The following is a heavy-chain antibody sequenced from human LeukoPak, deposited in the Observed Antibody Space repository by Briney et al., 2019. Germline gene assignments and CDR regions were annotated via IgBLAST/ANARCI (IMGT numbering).Heavy chain of an antibody. CDR1: GYSFTNYW. J-gene: IGHJ5*02. V-gene: IGHV5-51*01. Sequence: GESLKISCKGSGYSFTNYWIGWVRQMPGKGLEWMGIIYPGDSDTRYSPSFQGQVTISADKSISTAYLQWSSLKASDTAMYYWARGEEYCSAGGCYSKIWSAPGGQGTLVPVS. CDR3: ARGEEYCSAGGCYSKIWSAP. D-gene: IGHD2-15*01. CDR2: IYPGDSDT.